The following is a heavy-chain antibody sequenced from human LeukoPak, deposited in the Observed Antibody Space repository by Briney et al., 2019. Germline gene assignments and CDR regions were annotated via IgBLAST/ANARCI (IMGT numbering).Heavy chain of an antibody. CDR1: GGSISISSYY. Sequence: SETLSLTCTVSGGSISISSYYWGWIRQPPGKGLEWIGSIYYSGSTYYNPSLKSRVTISVDTSKNQFSLKLSSVTAADTAVYYCARKPGATGYSSFHYWGQGTLVTVSS. CDR3: ARKPGATGYSSFHY. V-gene: IGHV4-39*01. D-gene: IGHD6-19*01. CDR2: IYYSGST. J-gene: IGHJ4*02.